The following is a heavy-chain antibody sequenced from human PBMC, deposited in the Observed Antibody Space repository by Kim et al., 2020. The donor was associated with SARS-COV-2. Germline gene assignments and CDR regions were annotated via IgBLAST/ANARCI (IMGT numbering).Heavy chain of an antibody. CDR2: IWYDGSNK. J-gene: IGHJ6*02. CDR3: AKDAVELGYYYYGMDV. Sequence: GGSLRLSCAASGFTFSSYAMHWVRQAPGKGLEWVAVIWYDGSNKYYADSVKGRFTISRDNSKNTLYLQMNSLRAEDTAVYYCAKDAVELGYYYYGMDVWGQGTTVTVSS. CDR1: GFTFSSYA. V-gene: IGHV3-33*06. D-gene: IGHD3-10*01.